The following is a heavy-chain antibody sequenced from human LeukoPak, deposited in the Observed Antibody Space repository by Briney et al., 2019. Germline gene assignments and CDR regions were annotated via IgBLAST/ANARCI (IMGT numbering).Heavy chain of an antibody. CDR2: IYSGGST. D-gene: IGHD2-2*01. Sequence: PGGSLRLSCAASGFTVSSNYMSWVRQAPGKGLEWVSVIYSGGSTYYADSVKGRFTISRDNSKNTLYLQMNSLRAEDTAVYYCARVRCSSTSCYEGGVYFDYWGQGTLVTVSS. V-gene: IGHV3-53*01. J-gene: IGHJ4*02. CDR1: GFTVSSNY. CDR3: ARVRCSSTSCYEGGVYFDY.